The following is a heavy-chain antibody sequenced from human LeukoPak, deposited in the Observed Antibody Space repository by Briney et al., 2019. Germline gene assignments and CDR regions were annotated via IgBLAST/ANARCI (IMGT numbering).Heavy chain of an antibody. CDR1: GGSISSGSYY. CDR2: IYYSGST. J-gene: IGHJ1*01. Sequence: PSETLSLTCTVPGGSISSGSYYWSWIRQHPGKGLEWIGYIYYSGSTYYNPSLKSRVTISVDTSKNQFSLKLSSVTAADTAVYYCARVPHNYYDSSGYYEYFQHWGQGTLVTVSS. CDR3: ARVPHNYYDSSGYYEYFQH. V-gene: IGHV4-31*03. D-gene: IGHD3-22*01.